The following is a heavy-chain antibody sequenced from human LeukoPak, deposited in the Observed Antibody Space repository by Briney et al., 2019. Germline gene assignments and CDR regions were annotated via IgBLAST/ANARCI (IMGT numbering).Heavy chain of an antibody. CDR2: INSDGSST. CDR3: ARDTHQNTYSSGWCNDVFDP. Sequence: GGSLRLSCAASGFTFSGYAMSWVRQAPGKGLVWISRINSDGSSTSYADSVKGRFTISRDNAKNTLYLQMNSLRAEDTAVYYCARDTHQNTYSSGWCNDVFDPWGQGTLVTVSS. J-gene: IGHJ5*02. CDR1: GFTFSGYA. D-gene: IGHD6-19*01. V-gene: IGHV3-74*01.